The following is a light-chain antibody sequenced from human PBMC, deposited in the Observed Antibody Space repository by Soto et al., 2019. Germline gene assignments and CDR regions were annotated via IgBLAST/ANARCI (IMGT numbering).Light chain of an antibody. J-gene: IGLJ1*01. Sequence: QSALTQPASVSGSPGQSITISCTGTSSDVGGYNYVSWYQHHPGKAPKLVIYDVSNRPSGVSNRFSGSKSGNTASLTISGVQAEDEAEYYCSSFRSSSTPYVFGTGTKLTVL. V-gene: IGLV2-14*03. CDR3: SSFRSSSTPYV. CDR1: SSDVGGYNY. CDR2: DVS.